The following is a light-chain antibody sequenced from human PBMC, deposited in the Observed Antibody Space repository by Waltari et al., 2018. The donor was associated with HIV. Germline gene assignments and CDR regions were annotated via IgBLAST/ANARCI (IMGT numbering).Light chain of an antibody. J-gene: IGLJ2*01. Sequence: QSVLTQPPSASGTPGQRLTIPCSGSSSNIGRNYVYWYQQLPGTAPKLLIYRNNQRPSGVPDRFSGSKSGTSASLAISGLRSEDEADYYCATWDDTLSGHVVFGGGTKLNVL. CDR3: ATWDDTLSGHVV. CDR2: RNN. V-gene: IGLV1-47*01. CDR1: SSNIGRNY.